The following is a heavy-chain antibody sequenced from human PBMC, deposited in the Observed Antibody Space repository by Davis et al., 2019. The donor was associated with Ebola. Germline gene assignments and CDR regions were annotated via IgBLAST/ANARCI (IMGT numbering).Heavy chain of an antibody. V-gene: IGHV3-23*01. Sequence: GGSLRLSCAASGFTFSSYAMSWVRQAPGKGLEWVSGIVGGGSSTYYADSVKGRFTISRDNSKNTLYLQMNSLRAEDTAVYYCAKVGYGGTDLNWFDLWGQGTLVTASS. D-gene: IGHD4-23*01. CDR2: IVGGGSST. CDR1: GFTFSSYA. CDR3: AKVGYGGTDLNWFDL. J-gene: IGHJ5*02.